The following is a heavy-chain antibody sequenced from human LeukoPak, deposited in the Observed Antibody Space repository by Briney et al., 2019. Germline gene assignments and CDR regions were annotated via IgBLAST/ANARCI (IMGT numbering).Heavy chain of an antibody. CDR3: ARVSGSYYSDFDY. V-gene: IGHV4-61*02. J-gene: IGHJ4*02. CDR2: IYTSGST. Sequence: SETLSLTCTVSGDSISSGIHYWNWIRQPAGKGLEWIGRIYTSGSTNYNPSLKSRVTISLDTSKNQFSLNVSSVTAADTAVYHCARVSGSYYSDFDYWGQGTLVTVSS. D-gene: IGHD3-10*01. CDR1: GDSISSGIHY.